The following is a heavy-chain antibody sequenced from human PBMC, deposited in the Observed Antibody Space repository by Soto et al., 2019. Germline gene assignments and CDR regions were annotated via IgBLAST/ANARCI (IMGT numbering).Heavy chain of an antibody. J-gene: IGHJ4*02. V-gene: IGHV3-48*02. D-gene: IGHD6-19*01. CDR1: GFTFSSYS. CDR2: ISSTSRAI. Sequence: GGSLRLSCSVSGFTFSSYSIHWVRQAPGKGLEWISYISSTSRAIHYADSVRGRFTVSRDNDKNSAYLQMNSLTDEDTARYHCARVNSSGWSADFWGQGTRVTVSS. CDR3: ARVNSSGWSADF.